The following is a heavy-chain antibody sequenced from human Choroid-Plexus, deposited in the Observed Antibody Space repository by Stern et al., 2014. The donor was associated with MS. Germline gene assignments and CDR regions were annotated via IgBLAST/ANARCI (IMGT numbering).Heavy chain of an antibody. J-gene: IGHJ6*02. CDR3: ARVYNTIYGIVTQRGSGMDV. CDR2: IKEDGSEK. Sequence: EVQLEESGGGLVQPGGSLTISCTAAGFTFGNYWMTWVRQAPGKGLEWGANIKEDGSEKNYVDSVKARFTSARVNAKNSMYLQMNSLRVEDTALYYCARVYNTIYGIVTQRGSGMDVWGQGTTVIVSS. CDR1: GFTFGNYW. V-gene: IGHV3-7*01. D-gene: IGHD3-3*01.